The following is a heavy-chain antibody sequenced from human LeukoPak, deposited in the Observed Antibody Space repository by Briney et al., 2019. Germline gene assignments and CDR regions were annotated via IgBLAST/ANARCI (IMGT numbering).Heavy chain of an antibody. J-gene: IGHJ6*03. CDR1: GGTFSSYA. D-gene: IGHD3-16*01. Sequence: GASVKVSCKASGGTFSSYAISWVRQAPGQGLEWMGGIIPIFGTANYAQKFQGRVTITADKSTSTAYMELSSLRSEDTAVYYCARGAVATKWGSYYYYMDVWGKGTTVTVSS. CDR2: IIPIFGTA. V-gene: IGHV1-69*06. CDR3: ARGAVATKWGSYYYYMDV.